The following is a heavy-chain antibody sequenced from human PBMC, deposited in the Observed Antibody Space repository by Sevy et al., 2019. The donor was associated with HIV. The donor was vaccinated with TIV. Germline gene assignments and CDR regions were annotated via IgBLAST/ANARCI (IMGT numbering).Heavy chain of an antibody. CDR1: GYTFTGYY. Sequence: ASVKVSCKASGYTFTGYYMHWVRQAPGQGLEWMGWINPNSGGTNYAQKFQGRVTMTRDTSISTAYMELSRLGSDDTAVYYCARVDRDSGSYYLDAFDIWGQGTMVTVSS. CDR3: ARVDRDSGSYYLDAFDI. CDR2: INPNSGGT. J-gene: IGHJ3*02. D-gene: IGHD1-26*01. V-gene: IGHV1-2*02.